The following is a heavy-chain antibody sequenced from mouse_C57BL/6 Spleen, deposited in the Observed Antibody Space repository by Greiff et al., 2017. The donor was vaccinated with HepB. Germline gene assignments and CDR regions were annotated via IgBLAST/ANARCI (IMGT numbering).Heavy chain of an antibody. CDR3: AIIYYGNTWFAY. CDR1: GFSLTSYG. J-gene: IGHJ3*01. D-gene: IGHD2-1*01. V-gene: IGHV2-6*01. CDR2: IWGVGST. Sequence: VQLQQSGPGLVAPSQSLSITCTVSGFSLTSYGVDWVRQSPGKGLEWLGVIWGVGSTNYNSALKSRLSISKDNSKSQVFLKMNSLQTDDTAMYYCAIIYYGNTWFAYWGQGTLVTVSA.